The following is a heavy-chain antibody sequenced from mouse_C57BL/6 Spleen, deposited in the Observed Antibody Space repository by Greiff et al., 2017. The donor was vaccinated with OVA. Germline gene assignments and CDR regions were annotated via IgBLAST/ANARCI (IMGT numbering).Heavy chain of an antibody. CDR2: IDPNSGGT. V-gene: IGHV1-72*01. Sequence: QVQLKQPGAELVKPGASVKLSCKASGYTFTSYWMHWVKQRPGRGLEWIGRIDPNSGGTKYNEKFKSKATLTVDKPSSTAYMQLSSPTSEDSAVYYCARDYYYGSSYAMDYWGQGTSVTVSS. CDR3: ARDYYYGSSYAMDY. J-gene: IGHJ4*01. CDR1: GYTFTSYW. D-gene: IGHD1-1*01.